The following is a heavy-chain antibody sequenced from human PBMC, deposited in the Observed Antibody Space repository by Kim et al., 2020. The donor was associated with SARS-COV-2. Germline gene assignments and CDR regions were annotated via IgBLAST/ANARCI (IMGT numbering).Heavy chain of an antibody. V-gene: IGHV1-24*01. J-gene: IGHJ4*02. Sequence: AQKCLGRITMTEDTSTDTAYMELSSLRSEDTAVYYCATDRPLGSSWYYDYWGQGTLVTVSS. CDR3: ATDRPLGSSWYYDY. D-gene: IGHD6-13*01.